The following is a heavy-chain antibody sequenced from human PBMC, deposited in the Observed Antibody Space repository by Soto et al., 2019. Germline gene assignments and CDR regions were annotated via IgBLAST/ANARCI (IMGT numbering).Heavy chain of an antibody. CDR1: GGSFGPSA. J-gene: IGHJ4*02. Sequence: SWKVSCKTSGGSFGPSAINCVRQTPGQGLEGLGGFIPVYRTLNYAQKFQGRVTITADESTGTAYMTLSSLASDDTAVYYCATGVIWIGYFTVDSWGQGTRVTVSS. D-gene: IGHD3-3*01. V-gene: IGHV1-69*13. CDR2: FIPVYRTL. CDR3: ATGVIWIGYFTVDS.